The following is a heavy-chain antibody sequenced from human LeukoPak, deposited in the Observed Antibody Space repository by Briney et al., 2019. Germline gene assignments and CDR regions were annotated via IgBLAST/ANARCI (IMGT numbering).Heavy chain of an antibody. CDR1: GFTFSSYG. Sequence: GGSLRLSCAASGFTFSSYGMHWVRQAPGKGLEWVAFIRYDGSNKYYADSVKGRFTISRYNSKNTLYLQMNSLRAEDTAVYYCAKDRAYDFWSGYSAGYDYWGQGTLVTVSS. J-gene: IGHJ4*02. D-gene: IGHD3-3*01. CDR3: AKDRAYDFWSGYSAGYDY. V-gene: IGHV3-30*02. CDR2: IRYDGSNK.